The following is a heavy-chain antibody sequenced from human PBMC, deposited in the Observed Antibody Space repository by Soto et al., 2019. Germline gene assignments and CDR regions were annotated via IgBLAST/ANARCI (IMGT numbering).Heavy chain of an antibody. V-gene: IGHV3-30-3*01. CDR3: ARTIWFGELKYGMDV. J-gene: IGHJ6*02. D-gene: IGHD3-10*01. Sequence: PGGSLRLSCEASGFTFSNYAMHWVRQAPGKGLEWVAVISYDRSNKYYADSVKGRFTISRDNSKNTLYLQMNSLRAEDTAVYYCARTIWFGELKYGMDVWGQGTTVTVSS. CDR1: GFTFSNYA. CDR2: ISYDRSNK.